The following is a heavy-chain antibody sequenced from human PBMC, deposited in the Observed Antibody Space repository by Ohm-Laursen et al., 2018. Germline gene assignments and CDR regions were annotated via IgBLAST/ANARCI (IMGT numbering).Heavy chain of an antibody. V-gene: IGHV3-9*01. D-gene: IGHD6-13*01. CDR3: AKGPSSASLDI. Sequence: SLRLSCAASGFTFDDYIMHWVRQAPGKGLEWVSGITWNSGNRAYADSVMGRFTISRDNAKNSLYLQMNSLRVEDTALYYCAKGPSSASLDIWGQGTMVTVSS. CDR2: ITWNSGNR. CDR1: GFTFDDYI. J-gene: IGHJ3*02.